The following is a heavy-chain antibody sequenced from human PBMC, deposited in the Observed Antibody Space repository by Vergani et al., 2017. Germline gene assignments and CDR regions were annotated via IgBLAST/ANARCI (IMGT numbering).Heavy chain of an antibody. J-gene: IGHJ2*01. Sequence: EVQLVESGGGLVQPGGSLRLSCAASGFTFSSYWMHWVGQAPGKGLVWVSRINSDVSSTSYADSVKGRFTISRDNAKNTLYLQMNSLRAEDTAVYYCARGRRDGYNWSYWYFDLWGRGTLVTVSS. D-gene: IGHD5-24*01. V-gene: IGHV3-74*01. CDR1: GFTFSSYW. CDR2: INSDVSST. CDR3: ARGRRDGYNWSYWYFDL.